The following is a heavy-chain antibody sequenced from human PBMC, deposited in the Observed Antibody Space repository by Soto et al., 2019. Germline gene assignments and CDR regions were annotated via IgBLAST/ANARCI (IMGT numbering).Heavy chain of an antibody. D-gene: IGHD3-10*01. CDR3: ARDFPSLVRGVIGFDP. V-gene: IGHV4-31*03. CDR2: VYYSGST. CDR1: GGSISSGGYY. J-gene: IGHJ5*02. Sequence: SETLSLTCTVSGGSISSGGYYWSWIRQHPGKGLEWIGYVYYSGSTYYNPSLKSRVTISVDTSKNQFSLKLSSVTAADTAVYYCARDFPSLVRGVIGFDPWGQGTLVTVSS.